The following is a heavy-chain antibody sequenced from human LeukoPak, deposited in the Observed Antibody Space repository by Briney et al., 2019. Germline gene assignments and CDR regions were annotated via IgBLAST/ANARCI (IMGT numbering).Heavy chain of an antibody. J-gene: IGHJ3*02. V-gene: IGHV4-59*01. CDR2: VYYSGST. Sequence: SETLSLTCTVSVGSISSYYWSWIRQPPWKGLEWIGYVYYSGSTNYNPSLKSRVTISVDTSKNQFSLKLSSVTAADTAVYYCARDGSSIAAAGYFDIWGQGTMVTVSS. D-gene: IGHD6-13*01. CDR3: ARDGSSIAAAGYFDI. CDR1: VGSISSYY.